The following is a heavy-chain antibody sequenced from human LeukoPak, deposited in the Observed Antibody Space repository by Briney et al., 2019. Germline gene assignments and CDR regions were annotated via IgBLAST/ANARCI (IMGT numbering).Heavy chain of an antibody. J-gene: IGHJ4*02. V-gene: IGHV4-59*08. CDR2: IYYSGST. Sequence: SETLSLTCTGPGGSISTYYWSWIRQPPGKGLEWIGYIYYSGSTNYNPSLKSRVTISVDTSKNQFSLKLSSVTAADTAMYYCARHRTAYYFDYWGQGTLVTVSS. CDR1: GGSISTYY. CDR3: ARHRTAYYFDY.